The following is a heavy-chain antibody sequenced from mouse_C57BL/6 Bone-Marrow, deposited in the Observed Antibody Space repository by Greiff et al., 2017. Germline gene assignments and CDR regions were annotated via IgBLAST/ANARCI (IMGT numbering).Heavy chain of an antibody. CDR2: IYPSDSET. CDR1: GYTFTSYW. CDR3: ARTSITSVAYAIDY. D-gene: IGHD1-1*01. V-gene: IGHV1-61*01. J-gene: IGHJ4*01. Sequence: QVHVMQPGAELVRPGSSVKLSCKASGYTFTSYWMDWVQQRPGQGLAWIGNIYPSDSETHYNQKFQDKATLTVDKSSSTAYMQLSSLTSEDSAVYYCARTSITSVAYAIDYWGQGTSVTVSS.